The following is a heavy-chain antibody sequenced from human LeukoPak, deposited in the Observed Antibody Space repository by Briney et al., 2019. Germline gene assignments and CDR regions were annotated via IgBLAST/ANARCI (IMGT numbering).Heavy chain of an antibody. CDR3: ARGGGLDV. V-gene: IGHV3-48*04. CDR2: ITTSGGAK. Sequence: PGGSLRLSCAASGFTFSSYSMNWVRQAPGKGLEWISYITTSGGAKNYADSVKGRFTISRDNAKNSLYLQMCNLRAEDTAVYFCARGGGLDVWGQGATVTVSS. J-gene: IGHJ6*02. D-gene: IGHD3-16*01. CDR1: GFTFSSYS.